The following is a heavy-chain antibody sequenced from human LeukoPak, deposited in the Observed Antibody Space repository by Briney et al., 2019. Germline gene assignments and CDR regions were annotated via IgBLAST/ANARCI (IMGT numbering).Heavy chain of an antibody. J-gene: IGHJ6*03. Sequence: GGSLRLSCAASGFTFSSYAMSWVRQAPGQGPEWVSAISGGSADYADSVKGRFSISIDNSKNTLYLQMNSLRAEDTAVYYCAKDRSSRYDFWSGSFSHYYYYYMDVWGKGTTVTVSS. CDR2: ISGGSA. V-gene: IGHV3-23*01. CDR3: AKDRSSRYDFWSGSFSHYYYYYMDV. D-gene: IGHD3-3*01. CDR1: GFTFSSYA.